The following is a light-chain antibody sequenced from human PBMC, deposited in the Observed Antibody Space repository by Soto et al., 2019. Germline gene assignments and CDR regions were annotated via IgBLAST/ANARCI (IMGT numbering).Light chain of an antibody. CDR2: AAS. CDR3: QQSYNVFSWT. Sequence: DFQMIQSPSSLSASIGDRVTITCRASQSISKYLNWYQQKLGKAPKLLIYAASHLQRGVPSRFRGSGSGTDFTLTISSLQPEDFATYYCQQSYNVFSWTFGQGTKVEIK. CDR1: QSISKY. J-gene: IGKJ1*01. V-gene: IGKV1-39*01.